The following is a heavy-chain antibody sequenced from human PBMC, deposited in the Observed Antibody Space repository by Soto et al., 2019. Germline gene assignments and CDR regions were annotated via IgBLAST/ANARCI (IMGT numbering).Heavy chain of an antibody. J-gene: IGHJ4*02. V-gene: IGHV3-30*17. CDR2: ISHDGSSQ. CDR1: GFTFMNYA. Sequence: RGSLRLSCEVTGFTFMNYAIQLVRHSPCKGLEWVAVISHDGSSQYYADSMRGRFTISRDNSKTTLYLEVNSLRTDDTAIYYCAKATSAYTYGYFDFWGQGTVVTVSS. D-gene: IGHD5-18*01. CDR3: AKATSAYTYGYFDF.